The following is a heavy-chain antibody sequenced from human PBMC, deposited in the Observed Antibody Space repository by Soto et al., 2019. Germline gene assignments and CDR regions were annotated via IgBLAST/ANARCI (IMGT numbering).Heavy chain of an antibody. D-gene: IGHD6-13*01. CDR1: GFTFSSYG. V-gene: IGHV3-30*18. Sequence: QVQLVESGGGVVQPGRSLRLSCAASGFTFSSYGMHWVRPAPAKGLEWLAVISYDGSNKYYADSVKGRFTISRDNSKHTPYLKMNSLRAEDTAVYYCAKDKSSGYLDYWGQGTLVTVCS. J-gene: IGHJ4*02. CDR2: ISYDGSNK. CDR3: AKDKSSGYLDY.